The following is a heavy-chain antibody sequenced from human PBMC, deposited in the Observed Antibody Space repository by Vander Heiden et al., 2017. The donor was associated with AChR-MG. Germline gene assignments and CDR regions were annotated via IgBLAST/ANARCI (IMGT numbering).Heavy chain of an antibody. V-gene: IGHV1-2*06. D-gene: IGHD6-13*01. J-gene: IGHJ6*03. Sequence: QVQLVQSGAEVKKPGASVKVSCKASGYTFTGSYMHWVRQAPGQGLEWMGRINPNSGGTNDAQKFQGRVTMTRDTSISTAYMELSRLRSDDTAVYYCAREPNQQPHMDVWGKGTTVTVSS. CDR1: GYTFTGSY. CDR3: AREPNQQPHMDV. CDR2: INPNSGGT.